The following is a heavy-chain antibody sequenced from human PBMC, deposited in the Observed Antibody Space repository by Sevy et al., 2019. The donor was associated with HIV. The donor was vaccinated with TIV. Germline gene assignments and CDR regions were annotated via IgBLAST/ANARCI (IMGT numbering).Heavy chain of an antibody. Sequence: SETLSLTCTVSGVSISNYYWAWIRQPPGKGLECVGFSGSTNYNPSLKSRVTTSVDTFKNHFSLKLSSVTVADTAIYYCARGGPNQHQLDYFDYRGQGTLVTVSS. CDR2: SGST. D-gene: IGHD6-13*01. CDR3: ARGGPNQHQLDYFDY. V-gene: IGHV4-59*01. CDR1: GVSISNYY. J-gene: IGHJ4*02.